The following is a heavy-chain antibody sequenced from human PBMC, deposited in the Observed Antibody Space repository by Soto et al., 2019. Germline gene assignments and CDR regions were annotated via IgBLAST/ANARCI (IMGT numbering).Heavy chain of an antibody. D-gene: IGHD2-15*01. Sequence: ASGKISCKASGYPFTSYDRHWVRQAPGQRIERMGWINAGNGNTKYSQKFQGRVTITRDTSASTAYMELSSLRSEDTAVYYCARDVVVVAAKIPWDYYDFMAFWGKGTTVTVSS. CDR3: ARDVVVVAAKIPWDYYDFMAF. V-gene: IGHV1-3*01. CDR2: INAGNGNT. J-gene: IGHJ6*03. CDR1: GYPFTSYD.